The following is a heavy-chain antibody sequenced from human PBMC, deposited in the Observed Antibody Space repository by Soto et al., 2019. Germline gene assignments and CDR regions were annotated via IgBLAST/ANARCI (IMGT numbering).Heavy chain of an antibody. V-gene: IGHV4-39*01. CDR2: INYSGST. J-gene: IGHJ4*02. D-gene: IGHD4-17*01. Sequence: SETLSLTCTVSGGSISSSSYYWGWIRQPPGKGLEWIGSINYSGSTYYNPSLKSRVTISVDTSKNQFSLKLSSVTAADTAVYYCARGRRTTVTIDYWGQGTLVTVSS. CDR1: GGSISSSSYY. CDR3: ARGRRTTVTIDY.